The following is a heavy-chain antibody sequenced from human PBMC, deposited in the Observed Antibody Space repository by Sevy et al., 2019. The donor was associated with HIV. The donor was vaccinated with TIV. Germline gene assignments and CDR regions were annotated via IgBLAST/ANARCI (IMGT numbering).Heavy chain of an antibody. CDR2: ISGSGGST. V-gene: IGHV3-23*01. D-gene: IGHD6-6*01. CDR3: AKQSLKSTGIEARGAFDY. J-gene: IGHJ4*02. Sequence: GGSLRLSCAASGFTFSSYAMSWVRQAPGKGLEWVSAISGSGGSTYYADSVKGRFTISRDNSKNTLYLQMNSLRAEDTAVYYCAKQSLKSTGIEARGAFDYWGQGTLVTVSS. CDR1: GFTFSSYA.